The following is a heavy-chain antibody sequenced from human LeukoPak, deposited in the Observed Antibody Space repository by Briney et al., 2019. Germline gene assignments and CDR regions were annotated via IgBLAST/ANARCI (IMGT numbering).Heavy chain of an antibody. J-gene: IGHJ4*02. V-gene: IGHV3-21*01. Sequence: GGSLRLSCAASRFTFSSYSMNWVRQAPGKGLEWVSSISSSSSYIYYADSVKGRFTISRDNAKNSLYLQMNSLRAEDTAVYYCARDESLEYYDFWSGYYTVDYWGQGTLVTVSS. D-gene: IGHD3-3*01. CDR3: ARDESLEYYDFWSGYYTVDY. CDR1: RFTFSSYS. CDR2: ISSSSSYI.